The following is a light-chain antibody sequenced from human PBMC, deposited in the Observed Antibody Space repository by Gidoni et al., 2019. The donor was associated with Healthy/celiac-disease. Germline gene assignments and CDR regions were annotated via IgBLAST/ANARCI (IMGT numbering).Light chain of an antibody. CDR2: GKN. V-gene: IGLV3-19*01. CDR3: NSRDSSGNHYV. CDR1: SLRSYY. Sequence: SSELTQDPAVSVALGQTVRITCQGDSLRSYYASWYPQKQGQAPVLVIYGKNNRPAGIPDRFAGSSSGNTASLTITGAQAEDEADYYCNSRDSSGNHYVFGTGTKVTVL. J-gene: IGLJ1*01.